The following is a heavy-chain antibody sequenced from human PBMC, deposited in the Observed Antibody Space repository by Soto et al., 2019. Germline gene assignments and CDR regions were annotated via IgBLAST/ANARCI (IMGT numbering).Heavy chain of an antibody. V-gene: IGHV3-11*01. D-gene: IGHD2-15*01. J-gene: IGHJ3*02. CDR3: ARCLLGVGDPFDI. Sequence: QVQLVDSGGGLVKPGGSLRLSCAASGFTFSNYYMTWIRQAPGKGLEWISYISDSGSVTYYADSVQGRFSISRDYAKNSRFLDMNDLRVDDTAVYYCARCLLGVGDPFDICGQGTMVTVSA. CDR2: ISDSGSVT. CDR1: GFTFSNYY.